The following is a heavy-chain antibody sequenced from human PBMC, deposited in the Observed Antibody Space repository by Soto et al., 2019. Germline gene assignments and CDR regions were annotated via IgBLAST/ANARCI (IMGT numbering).Heavy chain of an antibody. J-gene: IGHJ2*01. Sequence: QVQLVQSGAEVKKPGASVKVSCKASGYTFINYGINWVRLAPGQGLEWMGWISAYNDNTFYAQKFQGRVTMTTDTSTSTAYMELGSLRSDDTAVYYCARDGYYESSGYYYDWYFDLWGRGTLVTVSS. V-gene: IGHV1-18*01. CDR1: GYTFINYG. CDR3: ARDGYYESSGYYYDWYFDL. D-gene: IGHD3-22*01. CDR2: ISAYNDNT.